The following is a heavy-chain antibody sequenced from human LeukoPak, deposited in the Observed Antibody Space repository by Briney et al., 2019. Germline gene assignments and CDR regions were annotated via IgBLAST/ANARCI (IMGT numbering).Heavy chain of an antibody. CDR2: IYSGGST. J-gene: IGHJ6*04. V-gene: IGHV3-53*01. CDR3: ARTGTVTSRGYYYYYGMDV. Sequence: GGSLRCSCAASGFTVSSNYMSWVRQAPGKGLEWVSVIYSGGSTYYADSVKGRFTISRDNSKNTLYLQMNSLRAEDTAVYYCARTGTVTSRGYYYYYGMDVWGKGTTVTVSS. CDR1: GFTVSSNY. D-gene: IGHD2-21*02.